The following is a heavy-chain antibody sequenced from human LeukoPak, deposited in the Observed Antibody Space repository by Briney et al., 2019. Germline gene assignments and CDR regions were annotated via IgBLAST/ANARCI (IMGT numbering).Heavy chain of an antibody. CDR2: VYYSGSP. CDR3: ARVRGATSHLSYYYEMDV. D-gene: IGHD1-26*01. V-gene: IGHV4-59*01. Sequence: PSETLSLTCTVPGGSISSYYWSWSPQPPGKGLEWIGYVYYSGSPNYNPSLKSRVTISVDTSKHQFSLKLRSVTAADTAVYYCARVRGATSHLSYYYEMDVWGQGTTVTVSS. J-gene: IGHJ6*02. CDR1: GGSISSYY.